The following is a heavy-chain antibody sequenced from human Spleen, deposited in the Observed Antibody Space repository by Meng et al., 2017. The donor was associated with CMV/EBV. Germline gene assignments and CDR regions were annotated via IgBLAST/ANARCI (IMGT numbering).Heavy chain of an antibody. Sequence: CTASGFTFSNTWMNWVRQVPGKGLEWVGRIKTDGGTTDYAAPVKGRFTISRDDSKNTLFLQMHSLKIEDTAVYYCTAEVAVSILLFHWGLGSLVTVSS. CDR1: GFTFSNTW. J-gene: IGHJ4*02. CDR3: TAEVAVSILLFH. V-gene: IGHV3-15*01. CDR2: IKTDGGTT. D-gene: IGHD5/OR15-5a*01.